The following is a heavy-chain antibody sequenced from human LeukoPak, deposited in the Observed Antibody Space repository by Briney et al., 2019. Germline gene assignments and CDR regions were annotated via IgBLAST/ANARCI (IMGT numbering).Heavy chain of an antibody. Sequence: GGSLRLSCAASGFTFSNDWMCWVRQAPGKGLEWVANINQDESKKYYADSVKGRFTISRDNAKNSLYLQMSSLTAEDTDIYYCARDHAYRADYWGQGTLVTVSS. J-gene: IGHJ4*02. CDR2: INQDESKK. D-gene: IGHD2-2*01. V-gene: IGHV3-7*01. CDR1: GFTFSNDW. CDR3: ARDHAYRADY.